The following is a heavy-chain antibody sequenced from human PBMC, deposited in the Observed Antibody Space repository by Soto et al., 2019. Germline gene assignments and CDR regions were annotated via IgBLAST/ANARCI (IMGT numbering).Heavy chain of an antibody. Sequence: QMHLQESGPGLVKPSETLSLTCTVSGGSISTGAYFWSWIRQLPGQGLEWIGYIHHSGSAHYNPSLQSRVNISVDTSQRQFSLRLTSVTAADTAVSYCALTLVQDFWSGSRWVDPSGQGTLVHVS. CDR2: IHHSGSA. CDR3: ALTLVQDFWSGSRWVDP. V-gene: IGHV4-31*03. CDR1: GGSISTGAYF. D-gene: IGHD3-3*01. J-gene: IGHJ5*02.